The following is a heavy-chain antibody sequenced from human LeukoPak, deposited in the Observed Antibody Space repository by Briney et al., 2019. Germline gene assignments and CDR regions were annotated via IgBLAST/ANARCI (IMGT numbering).Heavy chain of an antibody. Sequence: SSETLSLTCTVSGGSISSSGYYWGWIRQSPGEGLEWIGNIYYSGITYYNPSLKSRVTISVDTSKKQFSLKLSSVTAADTAVYYCARLRYYGSGSYPRTGNWFDPWGQGTLVSVSS. CDR3: ARLRYYGSGSYPRTGNWFDP. D-gene: IGHD3-10*01. CDR2: IYYSGIT. J-gene: IGHJ5*02. CDR1: GGSISSSGYY. V-gene: IGHV4-39*01.